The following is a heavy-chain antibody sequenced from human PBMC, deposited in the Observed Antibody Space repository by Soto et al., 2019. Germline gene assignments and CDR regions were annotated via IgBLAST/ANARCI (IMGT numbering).Heavy chain of an antibody. D-gene: IGHD5-18*01. CDR2: ISYSGST. CDR1: GGSINSDHYS. J-gene: IGHJ5*02. CDR3: ARGRGYSYGLDP. Sequence: SETLSLTCTASGGSINSDHYSWSWLRQPPGKGLEWLGYISYSGSTYYNPSLKSRIVISVDTSKNQFSLSLSSVTAADTAVYYCARGRGYSYGLDPWGQGTLVTVSS. V-gene: IGHV4-30-4*01.